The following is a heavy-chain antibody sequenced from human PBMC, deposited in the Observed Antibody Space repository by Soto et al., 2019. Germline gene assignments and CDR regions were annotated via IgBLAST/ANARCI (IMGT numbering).Heavy chain of an antibody. J-gene: IGHJ6*03. Sequence: QVQLHQWGAGLLKPSETLSLTCSVYGESFSGFFWTWVRLPPGQGLEWIGEMNRGGSSNYNPSLKSRVTMSVDAAKNQFSLTLTSVTAADTGVYFCARRIPGYRHYMDVWGKGTTVTVSS. CDR1: GESFSGFF. CDR2: MNRGGSS. CDR3: ARRIPGYRHYMDV. D-gene: IGHD3-16*02. V-gene: IGHV4-34*01.